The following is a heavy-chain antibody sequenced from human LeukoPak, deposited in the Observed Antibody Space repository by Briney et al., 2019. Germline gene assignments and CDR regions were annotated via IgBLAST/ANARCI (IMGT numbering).Heavy chain of an antibody. CDR1: GYTFTGYY. V-gene: IGHV1-2*02. Sequence: ASVKVSCKASGYTFTGYYMHWVRQAPGQGLEWMGWINPNSGGTNYVQKFQGRVTMTRDTSISTAYMELSRLRSDDTAVYHCANSGYDYHFDYWGQGTLVTVSS. J-gene: IGHJ4*02. CDR2: INPNSGGT. CDR3: ANSGYDYHFDY. D-gene: IGHD5-12*01.